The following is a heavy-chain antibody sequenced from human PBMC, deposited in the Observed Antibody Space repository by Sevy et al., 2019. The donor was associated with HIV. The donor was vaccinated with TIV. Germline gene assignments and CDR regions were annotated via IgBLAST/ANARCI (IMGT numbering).Heavy chain of an antibody. V-gene: IGHV3-49*03. D-gene: IGHD5-12*01. Sequence: GGSLRLSCTTSGFTFEDYALSWFRQAPGMGLEWVAFITRNSYEAYGGTTDYAASVKGRFIISRDDSKSIAYLQMNSLKTDDTAVYYCTRGLATADTPEYYFDYWGQGTLVTVSS. J-gene: IGHJ4*02. CDR2: ITRNSYEAYGGTT. CDR3: TRGLATADTPEYYFDY. CDR1: GFTFEDYA.